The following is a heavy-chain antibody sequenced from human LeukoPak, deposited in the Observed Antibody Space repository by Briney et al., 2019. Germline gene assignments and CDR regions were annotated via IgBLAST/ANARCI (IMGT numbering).Heavy chain of an antibody. CDR3: ARRDPVFHYYGMDV. CDR1: GFIFSDYY. D-gene: IGHD2-21*01. J-gene: IGHJ6*02. V-gene: IGHV3-11*01. CDR2: ISSSGSTI. Sequence: PGRSLRLSCAASGFIFSDYYMSWIRQAPGKGLEWVSYISSSGSTIYYADSVKGRFTISRDNAKNSLYLQMNSLRAEDTAVYYCARRDPVFHYYGMDVWGQGTTVTVSS.